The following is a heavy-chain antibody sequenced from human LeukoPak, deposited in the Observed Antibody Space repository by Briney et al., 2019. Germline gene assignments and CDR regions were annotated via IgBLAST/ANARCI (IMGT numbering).Heavy chain of an antibody. J-gene: IGHJ3*02. CDR3: ALRPHFYSSAWYSDAFDI. V-gene: IGHV5-51*01. D-gene: IGHD6-19*01. CDR2: IYPGDSDT. CDR1: GYSFTSYW. Sequence: GESLKISCKGSGYSFTSYWIGWVRQMPGKGLEWMGIIYPGDSDTRYSPSFQGQVTISADKSISTAYLQWSSLKASDTAMYYCALRPHFYSSAWYSDAFDIWGQGTMVTVSS.